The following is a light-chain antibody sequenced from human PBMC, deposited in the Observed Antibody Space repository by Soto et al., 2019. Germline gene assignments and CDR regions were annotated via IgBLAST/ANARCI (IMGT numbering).Light chain of an antibody. CDR3: QQYSTYSRT. J-gene: IGKJ1*01. CDR1: QTISPW. Sequence: DIQMTQSPSTLSASVGDRVTITCRASQTISPWLAWYQQKPGKAPKVLIYKASTLQSGVPSRFSGSGSGTEFTLPISSLQPDDFATYYCQQYSTYSRTFGPGTKVEMK. V-gene: IGKV1-5*03. CDR2: KAS.